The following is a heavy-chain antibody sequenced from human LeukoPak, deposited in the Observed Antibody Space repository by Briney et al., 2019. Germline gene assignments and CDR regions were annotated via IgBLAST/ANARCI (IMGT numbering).Heavy chain of an antibody. CDR2: INPNSGGT. CDR1: GYTFTVYY. V-gene: IGHV1-2*02. CDR3: ARGSRDDFWSGRDAFDS. J-gene: IGHJ3*02. D-gene: IGHD3-3*01. Sequence: EASVKVSCKASGYTFTVYYMHWVRQAPGQGLEWMGWINPNSGGTNYAQKFQGRVTMTRDTSISTAYMELSRLRSDDMAVYYCARGSRDDFWSGRDAFDSWGQGTMVTVSA.